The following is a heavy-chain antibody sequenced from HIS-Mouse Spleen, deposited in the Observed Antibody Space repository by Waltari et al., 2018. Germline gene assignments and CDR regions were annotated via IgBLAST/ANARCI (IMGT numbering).Heavy chain of an antibody. D-gene: IGHD7-27*01. CDR1: GYTFTGYY. V-gene: IGHV1-2*02. Sequence: QVQLVQSGAEVKKPGASVKVSCKASGYTFTGYYMHWGRQAPGQGLEWMGWINPNRGGTNYAQKFQCRVTMTRDTSISTAYMELSRLRSDDTAVYYCARESLGRIDYWGQGTLVTVSS. CDR2: INPNRGGT. CDR3: ARESLGRIDY. J-gene: IGHJ4*02.